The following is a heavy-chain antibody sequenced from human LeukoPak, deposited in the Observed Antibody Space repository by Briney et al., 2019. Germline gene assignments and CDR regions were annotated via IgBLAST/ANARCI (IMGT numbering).Heavy chain of an antibody. CDR3: ARLPSGYVGVDV. CDR2: ISSSSSYI. J-gene: IGHJ6*04. Sequence: GGSLRLSCAASGFTFSSYSMNWVRQAPGKGLEWVSSISSSSSYIYYADSVKGRFTISRDNAKNSLYLQMNSLRAEDTAVYYCARLPSGYVGVDVWGKGTTVTVSS. D-gene: IGHD3-22*01. CDR1: GFTFSSYS. V-gene: IGHV3-21*01.